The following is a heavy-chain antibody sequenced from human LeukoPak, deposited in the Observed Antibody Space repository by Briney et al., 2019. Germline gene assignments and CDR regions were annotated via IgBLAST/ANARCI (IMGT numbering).Heavy chain of an antibody. D-gene: IGHD1-14*01. CDR2: IGPTGSDK. Sequence: GGSLRLSCTASGLTFSTSGFNWVRQAPGKGLEWVASIGPTGSDKYHADSIKGRFTISRDNANNFLYLQMNSLRAEDTAVYYCATETNGRHYDYWGQGTLLTVSS. CDR1: GLTFSTSG. CDR3: ATETNGRHYDY. J-gene: IGHJ4*02. V-gene: IGHV3-21*06.